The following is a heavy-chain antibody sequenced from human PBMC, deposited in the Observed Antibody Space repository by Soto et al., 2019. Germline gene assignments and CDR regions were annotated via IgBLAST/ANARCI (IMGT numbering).Heavy chain of an antibody. CDR1: GLTISGKKY. V-gene: IGHV3-53*01. D-gene: IGHD1-1*01. J-gene: IGHJ3*01. CDR3: ATWNEREHAYDV. Sequence: PVGSLRLSCAAFGLTISGKKYVAWVRQAPGKGLEWVSALYDVDGSFYADSVKGRFTTSSDSSKTTVYLQMNDLRPDDTAVYYCATWNEREHAYDVWGHGTTVTVSS. CDR2: LYDVDGS.